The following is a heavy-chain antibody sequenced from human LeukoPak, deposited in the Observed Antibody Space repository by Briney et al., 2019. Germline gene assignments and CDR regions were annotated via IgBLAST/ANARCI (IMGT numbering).Heavy chain of an antibody. J-gene: IGHJ4*02. CDR1: GFTFSSYG. V-gene: IGHV3-30*02. CDR2: IRYDGSNK. D-gene: IGHD1-26*01. CDR3: AKDFGHSGSYFY. Sequence: PGGSLRLSCAASGFTFSSYGMHWVRQAPGKGLEWVAFIRYDGSNKYYADSAKGRFTISRDNSKNTLYLQMNSLRAEDTAVYYCAKDFGHSGSYFYWGQGTLVTVSS.